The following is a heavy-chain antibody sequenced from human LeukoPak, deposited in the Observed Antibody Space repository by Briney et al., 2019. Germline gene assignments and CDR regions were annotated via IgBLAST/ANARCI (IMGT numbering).Heavy chain of an antibody. CDR3: ARQSTGGYCSSTSCYTWFDP. V-gene: IGHV1-69*05. D-gene: IGHD2-2*02. CDR2: IIPIFGTA. J-gene: IGHJ5*02. CDR1: GGTFSSYA. Sequence: ASVKVSCKASGGTFSSYAISWVRQAPGQGLEWMGGIIPIFGTANYAQKFQGRVTITTDESTSTAYMELSSLRSEDTAVYYCARQSTGGYCSSTSCYTWFDPRGQGTLVTVSS.